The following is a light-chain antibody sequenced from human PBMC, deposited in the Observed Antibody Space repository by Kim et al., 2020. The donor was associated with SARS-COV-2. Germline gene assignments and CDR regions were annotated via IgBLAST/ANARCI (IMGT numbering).Light chain of an antibody. CDR1: SLRSYY. Sequence: ALGPTGRITCQSDSLRSYYASWYQQKPGQAPVLVIYGKNNRPSGIPDRFSGSSSGNTASLTITGAQAEDEADYYCNSRDSSGNRVFGGGTQLTVL. J-gene: IGLJ3*02. CDR2: GKN. CDR3: NSRDSSGNRV. V-gene: IGLV3-19*01.